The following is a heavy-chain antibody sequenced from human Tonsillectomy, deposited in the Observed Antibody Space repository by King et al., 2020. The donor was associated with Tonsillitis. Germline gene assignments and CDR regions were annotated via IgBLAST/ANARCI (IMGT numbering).Heavy chain of an antibody. CDR3: ARERSLDPYDSSGEEDY. J-gene: IGHJ4*02. D-gene: IGHD3-22*01. CDR2: ISSSGSTI. CDR1: GFTFSDYY. V-gene: IGHV3-11*01. Sequence: VQLQESGGGLVKPGGSLRLSCAASGFTFSDYYMSWIRPAPGKGLEWVSYISSSGSTIYYAYSVKGRFTISRDNAKNSLYLQMNSLRAEDTAVYYCARERSLDPYDSSGEEDYWGQGTLVTVSS.